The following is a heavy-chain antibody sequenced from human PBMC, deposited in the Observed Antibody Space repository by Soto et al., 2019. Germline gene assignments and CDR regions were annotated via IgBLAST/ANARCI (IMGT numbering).Heavy chain of an antibody. V-gene: IGHV3-21*01. Sequence: EVQLVESGGGLVKPGGSLRLSCAASGFTFNTYDMNWVRQAPGKGLEWVSSITTSSAYIYYADSLKGRITISRDNAKNSLFLHMNSVRAEDTAVYNCVRSGTARLLRHSWFDTWGQGTLVTVSS. CDR2: ITTSSAYI. D-gene: IGHD2-21*01. CDR3: VRSGTARLLRHSWFDT. J-gene: IGHJ5*02. CDR1: GFTFNTYD.